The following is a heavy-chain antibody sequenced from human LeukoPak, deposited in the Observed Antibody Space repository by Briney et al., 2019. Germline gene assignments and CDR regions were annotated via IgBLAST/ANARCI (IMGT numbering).Heavy chain of an antibody. J-gene: IGHJ4*02. CDR3: TRKSGSYYGEYGDY. Sequence: GGSLRLSCAASGFTFSGYSMNWVRQAPGKGLEWVSSITSSSTYIYYADSVKGRFTISRDNAKNSLYLQMNSLKTEDTAVYYCTRKSGSYYGEYGDYWGQGTLVTVSS. D-gene: IGHD1-26*01. CDR1: GFTFSGYS. V-gene: IGHV3-21*03. CDR2: ITSSSTYI.